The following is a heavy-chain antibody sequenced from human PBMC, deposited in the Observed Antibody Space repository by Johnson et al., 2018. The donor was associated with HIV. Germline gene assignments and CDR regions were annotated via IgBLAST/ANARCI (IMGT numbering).Heavy chain of an antibody. CDR2: VKSISDGGTT. Sequence: VQLVESGGSVVRPGGSLRLSCAASGFTFSNAWMSWVRQAPGKGLEWVGRVKSISDGGTTDYAGSVKDRFTILRDDSKNTLYLQMSSLRTEDAGVYYCTTEGDAFDIWGQGTMVTVSS. CDR1: GFTFSNAW. J-gene: IGHJ3*02. V-gene: IGHV3-15*01. CDR3: TTEGDAFDI.